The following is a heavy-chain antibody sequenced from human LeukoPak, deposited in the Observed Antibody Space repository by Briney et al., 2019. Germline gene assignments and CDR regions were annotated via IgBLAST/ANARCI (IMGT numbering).Heavy chain of an antibody. Sequence: GGSLRLSCAASGFTFSSYAMHWVRQAPGKGLEWVAVISYDGGNKYYADSVKGRFTISRDNSKNTLYLQMNSLRAEDTAVYYCARGYGSSGWYGRMDVWGKGTTVTVSS. D-gene: IGHD6-19*01. CDR2: ISYDGGNK. CDR3: ARGYGSSGWYGRMDV. CDR1: GFTFSSYA. V-gene: IGHV3-30*04. J-gene: IGHJ6*04.